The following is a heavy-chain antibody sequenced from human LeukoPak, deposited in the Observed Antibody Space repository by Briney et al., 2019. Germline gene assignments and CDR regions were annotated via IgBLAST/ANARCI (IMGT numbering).Heavy chain of an antibody. J-gene: IGHJ1*01. D-gene: IGHD1-26*01. CDR2: ISGSGGST. Sequence: GGSLRLSCAASGFTFSSYAMSWVRQAPGKGLEWVSVISGSGGSTYYADSVKGRLTISRDNSKNTLYLQMNSLRAEDTAVYYCSGRYYAKYFQRWGQGTLVTVSS. CDR1: GFTFSSYA. CDR3: SGRYYAKYFQR. V-gene: IGHV3-23*01.